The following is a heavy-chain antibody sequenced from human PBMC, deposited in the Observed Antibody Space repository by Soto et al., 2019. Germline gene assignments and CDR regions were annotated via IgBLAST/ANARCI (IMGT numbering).Heavy chain of an antibody. Sequence: QVQLQESGPGLVKPSETLSLTCAVSGDSISSYYCMWIRQPPGKGLESIGYLHYGRSANYNPSLKSRVTLSVDTSTNQCALTLSSMTAADTAVYYCALRSMAVVPEYWGQGTLVTVSS. V-gene: IGHV4-59*01. CDR1: GDSISSYY. CDR3: ALRSMAVVPEY. D-gene: IGHD3-22*01. J-gene: IGHJ4*02. CDR2: LHYGRSA.